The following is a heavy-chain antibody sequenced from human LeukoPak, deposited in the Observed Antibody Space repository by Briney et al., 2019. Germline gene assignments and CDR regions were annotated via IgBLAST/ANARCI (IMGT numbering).Heavy chain of an antibody. CDR2: IIPILGVA. J-gene: IGHJ4*02. CDR1: GGTFSSYA. D-gene: IGHD3-22*01. Sequence: SVKVSCKASGGTFSSYAINWVRQAPGQGLEWMGRIIPILGVANYAQKFLGRVTITADKSTSTAYMELSSLRSEDAAVYYCARDYVSVNYYDTSGYFDYWGQGTLVTVSS. V-gene: IGHV1-69*04. CDR3: ARDYVSVNYYDTSGYFDY.